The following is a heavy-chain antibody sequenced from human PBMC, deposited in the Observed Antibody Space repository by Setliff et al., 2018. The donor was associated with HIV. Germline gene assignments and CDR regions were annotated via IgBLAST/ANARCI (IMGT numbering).Heavy chain of an antibody. J-gene: IGHJ4*02. CDR3: ARASSDIPGVDSNYFDD. D-gene: IGHD2-2*01. Sequence: PSETLSLTCTVSGDSISSGSNYWSWIRQPAGKGLEWIGRIYTSGPRYNPSLENQVTISVDTSKSQFFLMLSSVTAADTAVYYCARASSDIPGVDSNYFDDWGQGTLVTVSS. V-gene: IGHV4-61*02. CDR1: GDSISSGSNY. CDR2: IYTSGP.